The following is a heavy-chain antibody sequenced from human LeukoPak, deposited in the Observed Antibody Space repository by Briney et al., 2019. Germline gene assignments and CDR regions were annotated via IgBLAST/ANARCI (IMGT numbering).Heavy chain of an antibody. Sequence: ASVKVSCKASGYTFTGYYMHWVRQAPGQGLEWMGCINPNSGGTNYAQKFQGRVTMTRDTSISKAYMELSRLRSDDTAVYYCARMCCSSTSKEIDYWGQGTLVTVSS. J-gene: IGHJ4*02. V-gene: IGHV1-2*02. CDR1: GYTFTGYY. D-gene: IGHD2-2*01. CDR3: ARMCCSSTSKEIDY. CDR2: INPNSGGT.